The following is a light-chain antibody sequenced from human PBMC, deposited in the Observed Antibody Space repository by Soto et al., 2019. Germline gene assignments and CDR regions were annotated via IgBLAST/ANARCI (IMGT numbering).Light chain of an antibody. J-gene: IGLJ1*01. CDR3: SLYTSENTYV. V-gene: IGLV2-14*01. CDR1: DSDVGGYNY. CDR2: EAS. Sequence: QSALTQPASVSGSPGQSITISCTGTDSDVGGYNYVSWYQQHPGKAPKLMIYEASNRPSGVPGRFSGSKSGNTASLTISGLQAADEADYYCSLYTSENTYVFGTGTKLTVL.